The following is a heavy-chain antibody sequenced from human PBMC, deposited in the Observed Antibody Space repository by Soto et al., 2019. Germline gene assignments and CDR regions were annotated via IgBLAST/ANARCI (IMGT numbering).Heavy chain of an antibody. CDR2: ISFDGSNK. CDR1: GFTFSRYG. J-gene: IGHJ4*02. V-gene: IGHV3-30*18. D-gene: IGHD3-22*01. CDR3: AKARYYDSTGYLYYFDY. Sequence: QPGGSLRLSCAASGFTFSRYGMHWVRQAPGKGLEWVAVISFDGSNKYYADSVKGRFTISRDNSKNTLYLQMNSLRAEDTAVYYCAKARYYDSTGYLYYFDYWGQGTLVTVSS.